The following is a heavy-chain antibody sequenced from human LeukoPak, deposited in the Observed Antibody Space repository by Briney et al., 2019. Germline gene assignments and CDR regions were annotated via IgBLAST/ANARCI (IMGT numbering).Heavy chain of an antibody. CDR1: GFTFSDYY. CDR2: ISDSGGST. CDR3: GRYYVMDV. Sequence: GGSLRLSCAASGFTFSDYYMTWIRQAPGKGLEWVSSISDSGGSTYYADSVKGRFTISRDNSKNTLYLQMNSLRAEDTAVYYCGRYYVMDVWGQGTSVTVSS. J-gene: IGHJ6*02. V-gene: IGHV3-23*01.